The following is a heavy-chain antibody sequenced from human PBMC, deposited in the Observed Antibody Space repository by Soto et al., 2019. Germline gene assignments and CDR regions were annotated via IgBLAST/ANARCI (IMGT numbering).Heavy chain of an antibody. V-gene: IGHV3-33*08. Sequence: GGSLRLSCAASGFTFSSFAMSWVRQAPGKWLDWVAVIWYDGSNKYYADSVKGRFTISRDNSKNTLYLQMNSLRAEDTAVYYCARVPNYYDSSGSHDAFDIWGQGTMVTVSS. J-gene: IGHJ3*02. CDR3: ARVPNYYDSSGSHDAFDI. CDR2: IWYDGSNK. CDR1: GFTFSSFA. D-gene: IGHD3-22*01.